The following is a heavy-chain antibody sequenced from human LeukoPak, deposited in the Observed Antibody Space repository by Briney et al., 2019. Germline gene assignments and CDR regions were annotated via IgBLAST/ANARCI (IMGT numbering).Heavy chain of an antibody. V-gene: IGHV4-31*03. J-gene: IGHJ3*02. D-gene: IGHD5-24*01. CDR1: GGSISSGAYY. CDR3: ARDRRHGYNSAFDI. Sequence: SETLSLTCTVSGGSISSGAYYWSWIRQLPGEGLEWIGYIFHSGSTYYNPSLKGRVTISVDTSENQFSLDLNSVTAADTAVYYCARDRRHGYNSAFDIWGQGTMVTVSS. CDR2: IFHSGST.